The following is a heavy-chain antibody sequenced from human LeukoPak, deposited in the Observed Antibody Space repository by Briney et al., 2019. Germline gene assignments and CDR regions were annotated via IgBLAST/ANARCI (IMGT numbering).Heavy chain of an antibody. Sequence: SGGSLRLSCAASGFTFSSYWMSWVRQAPGKGLEWVANIKQDGSEKYYVDSVKGRFTISRDNAKNSLYLQMNSLRAEDTAVYYCASYSYGYAVPFDYWGQGTLVTVSS. D-gene: IGHD5-18*01. J-gene: IGHJ4*02. CDR3: ASYSYGYAVPFDY. CDR1: GFTFSSYW. CDR2: IKQDGSEK. V-gene: IGHV3-7*01.